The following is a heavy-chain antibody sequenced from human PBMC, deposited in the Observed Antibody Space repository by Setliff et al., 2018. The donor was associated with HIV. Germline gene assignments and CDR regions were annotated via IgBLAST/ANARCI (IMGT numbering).Heavy chain of an antibody. CDR1: GYTFTSYA. CDR2: INAGNGNT. J-gene: IGHJ4*02. D-gene: IGHD5-18*01. Sequence: ASVKVSCKASGYTFTSYAMHWVRQAPGQRLEWMGWINAGNGNTKYSQKFQGRVTITRDTSASTAYMELSSLRSEGTAVYYCARAVGYSYAIFDYWGQGTLVTVSS. CDR3: ARAVGYSYAIFDY. V-gene: IGHV1-3*01.